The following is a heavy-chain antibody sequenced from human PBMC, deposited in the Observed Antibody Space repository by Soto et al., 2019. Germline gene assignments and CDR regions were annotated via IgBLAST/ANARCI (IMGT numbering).Heavy chain of an antibody. CDR2: VNHSGST. D-gene: IGHD3-3*01. CDR3: ARATATVLRSVERSSIIPHFFDY. V-gene: IGHV4-34*01. CDR1: GGYFSTHK. J-gene: IGHJ4*02. Sequence: PSETLSPTCAVCGGYFSTHKCTGIRHPPEKGLEWIGEVNHSGSTNSNPSLKSRVSISLDTSKNHFSLKLTSVTAADTAVYYCARATATVLRSVERSSIIPHFFDYWGQGTLVTV.